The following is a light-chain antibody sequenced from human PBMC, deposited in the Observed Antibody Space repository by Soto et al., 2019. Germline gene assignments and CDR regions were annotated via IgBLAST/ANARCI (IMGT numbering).Light chain of an antibody. J-gene: IGLJ2*01. CDR2: EVS. V-gene: IGLV2-8*01. CDR1: SSDVGAYKY. Sequence: QSALTQPPSASGSPGQSVTISCTGTSSDVGAYKYVSWYQQHPGKAPKLMIYEVSKRPSGVPDRFSGSKSGNTASLTVSGLQAEDEADYYCSSCAGSNTHFGGGTKVTVL. CDR3: SSCAGSNTH.